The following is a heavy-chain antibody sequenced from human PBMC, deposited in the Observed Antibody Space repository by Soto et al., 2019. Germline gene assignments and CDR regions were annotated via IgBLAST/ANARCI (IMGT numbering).Heavy chain of an antibody. V-gene: IGHV4-31*03. D-gene: IGHD6-13*01. Sequence: SETLSLTCTVSGGSISSGGYYWSWIRQHPGKGLEWIGYIYYSGSTYYNPSLKSRVTISVDTSKNQFSLKLSSVTAADTAVYYCARAIENEGIAAAKVEFDPWDQETLVTVSS. J-gene: IGHJ5*02. CDR3: ARAIENEGIAAAKVEFDP. CDR1: GGSISSGGYY. CDR2: IYYSGST.